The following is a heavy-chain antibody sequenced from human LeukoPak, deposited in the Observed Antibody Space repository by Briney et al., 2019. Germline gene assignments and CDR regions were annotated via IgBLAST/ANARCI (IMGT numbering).Heavy chain of an antibody. CDR2: INAGNGNT. CDR3: ARLRLQGIAAAGTFDP. D-gene: IGHD6-13*01. J-gene: IGHJ5*02. Sequence: ASVKVSCKASGYTFTSYAMHWVRQAPGQRLEWMGWINAGNGNTKYSQKFQGRVTITADESTSTAYMELSSLRSEDTAVYYCARLRLQGIAAAGTFDPWGQGTLVTVSS. CDR1: GYTFTSYA. V-gene: IGHV1-3*01.